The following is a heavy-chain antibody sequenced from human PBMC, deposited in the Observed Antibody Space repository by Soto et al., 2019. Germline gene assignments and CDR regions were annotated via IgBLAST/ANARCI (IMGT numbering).Heavy chain of an antibody. V-gene: IGHV3-23*01. J-gene: IGHJ4*02. CDR2: ISGSGGST. D-gene: IGHD6-19*01. CDR1: GFTFSSYA. CDR3: ARAGGIAVPGSHLDY. Sequence: EVQLLESGGGSGQSGGSLRLSCATSGFTFSSYAMNWVRQAPGKGLEWVSAISGSGGSTNYADSVEGRFTISRDNSKNTLYLQMSNLRAEDTAVYYCARAGGIAVPGSHLDYWGQGTLVTVSS.